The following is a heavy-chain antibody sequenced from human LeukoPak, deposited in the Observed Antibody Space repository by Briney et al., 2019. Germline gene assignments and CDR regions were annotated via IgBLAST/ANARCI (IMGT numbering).Heavy chain of an antibody. D-gene: IGHD2-2*01. CDR3: AVDPTDSTSWSD. Sequence: GGSLRLSCTASGFTFDEYGMSWVRQAPGKGLEWVSAISGSGGSTYYADSVKGRFTISRDNSKNTLYLQMHSLRAEDTAVYYCAVDPTDSTSWSDWGQGTLVTVSS. CDR2: ISGSGGST. V-gene: IGHV3-23*01. CDR1: GFTFDEYG. J-gene: IGHJ4*02.